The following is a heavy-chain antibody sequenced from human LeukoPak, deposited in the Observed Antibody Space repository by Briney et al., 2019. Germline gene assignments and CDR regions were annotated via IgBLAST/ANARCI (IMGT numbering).Heavy chain of an antibody. V-gene: IGHV3-30*02. Sequence: GGSLRLSCAASGFTFSTCGMHWVRQAPGKGLEWVAFIQYDGTNKYYVDSVKGRFTISRDNSKNTLYLQMNSLRADDTAVYYCASSIAARPTYYYMDVWGKGTTVTVSS. CDR3: ASSIAARPTYYYMDV. CDR2: IQYDGTNK. J-gene: IGHJ6*03. D-gene: IGHD6-6*01. CDR1: GFTFSTCG.